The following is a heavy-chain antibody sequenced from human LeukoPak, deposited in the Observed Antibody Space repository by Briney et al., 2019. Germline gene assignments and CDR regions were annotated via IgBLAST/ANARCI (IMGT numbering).Heavy chain of an antibody. CDR3: TRQPNFDF. CDR2: IRDKSNSYAT. V-gene: IGHV3-73*01. CDR1: GFTFSGSA. J-gene: IGHJ4*02. Sequence: TGGSLRLSCAASGFTFSGSAIHWVRQASGKGLEWVGRIRDKSNSYATAYAASVKGRFTISRDDSKNTAYLQMNSLKTEDTTVYYCTRQPNFDFWGQGTLVTVSS.